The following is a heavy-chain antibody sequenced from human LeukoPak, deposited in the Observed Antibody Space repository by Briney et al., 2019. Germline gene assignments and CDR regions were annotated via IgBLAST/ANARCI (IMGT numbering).Heavy chain of an antibody. CDR1: GGSFSGYY. Sequence: SETLSLTCAVYGGSFSGYYWSWIRQPPGKWLEWIGEINHSGSTNYNPSLKSRVTISVDTSKNQFSLKLSSVTAADTAVYYCASYCSGGSCYAAFDIWGQGTMVTVSS. J-gene: IGHJ3*02. V-gene: IGHV4-34*01. D-gene: IGHD2-15*01. CDR3: ASYCSGGSCYAAFDI. CDR2: INHSGST.